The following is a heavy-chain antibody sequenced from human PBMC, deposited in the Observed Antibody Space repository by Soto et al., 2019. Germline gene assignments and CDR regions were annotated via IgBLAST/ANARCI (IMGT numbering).Heavy chain of an antibody. CDR1: GVSVSSGLYY. J-gene: IGHJ4*02. CDR2: IYHDGNT. Sequence: QVQLQESGPGLVKSSETLSLTCTVSGVSVSSGLYYWSWLRQPPGKGPEWIGHIYHDGNTRYNPSLKSRVTRSIDTSKTQFSLRLSSLTAADTAIYYCARDFGSGYDFDFWGQGTLVTVSS. CDR3: ARDFGSGYDFDF. D-gene: IGHD3-3*01. V-gene: IGHV4-61*01.